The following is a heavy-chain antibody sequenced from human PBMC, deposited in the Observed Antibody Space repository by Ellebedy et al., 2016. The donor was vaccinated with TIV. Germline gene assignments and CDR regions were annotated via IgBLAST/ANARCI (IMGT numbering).Heavy chain of an antibody. CDR1: GYTLTELF. V-gene: IGHV1-24*01. CDR2: FDPEDGET. CDR3: ATRRYGDHAYYYYGMDV. Sequence: ASVKVSCKVSGYTLTELFMHWVRQAPGKGLEWMGGFDPEDGETIYAQKFQGRVTMTEDTSTDTAYMEPSSLRSEDTAVYYCATRRYGDHAYYYYGMDVWGQGTTVTVSS. D-gene: IGHD4-17*01. J-gene: IGHJ6*02.